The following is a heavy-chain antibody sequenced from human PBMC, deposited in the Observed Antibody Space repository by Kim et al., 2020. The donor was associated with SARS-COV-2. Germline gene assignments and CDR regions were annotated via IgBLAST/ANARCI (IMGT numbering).Heavy chain of an antibody. V-gene: IGHV4-4*07. Sequence: SETLSLTCTVSGDSISSDYWSWNRHPAGKGLEWVGRVYTSGRTNYNPSLQSRVTISVYISTNQFSLKLSSVTAADTAADYCACALLHWHQGTLVTVSS. CDR3: ACALLH. J-gene: IGHJ4*02. D-gene: IGHD3-22*01. CDR2: VYTSGRT. CDR1: GDSISSDY.